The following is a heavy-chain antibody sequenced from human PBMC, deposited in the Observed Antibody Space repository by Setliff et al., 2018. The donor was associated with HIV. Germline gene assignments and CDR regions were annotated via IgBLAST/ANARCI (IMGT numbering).Heavy chain of an antibody. CDR3: ARQNKDFADKPYYMDV. Sequence: SETLSLTCTVSGGSINRSPYYWGWIRQPPGKGLEWIGNIYYSGSTYYNPSLKSRVTISVDTSKNQFSLKLSSVTAADTALYYCARQNKDFADKPYYMDVWGKGTTVTISS. CDR1: GGSINRSPYY. CDR2: IYYSGST. V-gene: IGHV4-39*01. J-gene: IGHJ6*03.